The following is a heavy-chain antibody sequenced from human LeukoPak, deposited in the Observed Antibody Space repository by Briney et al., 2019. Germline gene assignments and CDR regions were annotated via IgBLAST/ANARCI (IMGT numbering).Heavy chain of an antibody. D-gene: IGHD5-12*01. CDR1: GFTFSSYE. Sequence: GGSLRLSCAASGFTFSSYEMNWVRQAPGKGLEWVSYISSSGSTIYYADSVKGRFTISRDNAKNSLYLQMNSLRAEDTAVYYCARDQVGGYSGYDYNWYFDLWGRGTLVTVSS. CDR3: ARDQVGGYSGYDYNWYFDL. J-gene: IGHJ2*01. V-gene: IGHV3-48*03. CDR2: ISSSGSTI.